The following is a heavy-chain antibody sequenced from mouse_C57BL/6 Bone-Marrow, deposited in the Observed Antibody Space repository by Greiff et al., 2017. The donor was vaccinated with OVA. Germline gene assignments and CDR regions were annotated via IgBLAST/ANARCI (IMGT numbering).Heavy chain of an antibody. D-gene: IGHD2-4*01. V-gene: IGHV1-53*01. CDR1: GYTFPSYW. CDR3: ARSGKSIYDYDGAY. J-gene: IGHJ3*01. Sequence: QVQLQESGTELVKPGASVKLSCKASGYTFPSYWMHWVKQRPGQGLEWIGNINPSNGGTNYNEKFKSKATLTVDKSSSTAYMQLSSLTSEDSAVYYCARSGKSIYDYDGAYWGQGTLVTVSA. CDR2: INPSNGGT.